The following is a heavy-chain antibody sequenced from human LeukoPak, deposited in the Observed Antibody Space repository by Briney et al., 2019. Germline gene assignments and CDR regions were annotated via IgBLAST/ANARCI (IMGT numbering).Heavy chain of an antibody. CDR3: ARGQRGSSSWPLASTGYFDL. D-gene: IGHD6-13*01. Sequence: PGGSLRLSCAASGFTFSDFYMSWIRQAPGKGLECVSYISSSGSDIYYADSVKGRFTISRDIARNSLYLQVHSLRAEDTAVYYCARGQRGSSSWPLASTGYFDLWGRGTLVTVSS. J-gene: IGHJ2*01. CDR1: GFTFSDFY. CDR2: ISSSGSDI. V-gene: IGHV3-11*01.